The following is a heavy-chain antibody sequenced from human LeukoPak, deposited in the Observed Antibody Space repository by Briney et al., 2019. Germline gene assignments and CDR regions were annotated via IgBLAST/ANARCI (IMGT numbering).Heavy chain of an antibody. Sequence: GGSLRLSCAASGFTFSSYGMSWVRQAPGKGLEWVSAISGSGGSTYYADSVKGRFTISRDNSKNTLYLQMNSLRAEDTAVYYCAKDLNQYCSGGSCYVYWGQGTLVTVSS. J-gene: IGHJ4*02. CDR2: ISGSGGST. CDR1: GFTFSSYG. V-gene: IGHV3-23*01. D-gene: IGHD2-15*01. CDR3: AKDLNQYCSGGSCYVY.